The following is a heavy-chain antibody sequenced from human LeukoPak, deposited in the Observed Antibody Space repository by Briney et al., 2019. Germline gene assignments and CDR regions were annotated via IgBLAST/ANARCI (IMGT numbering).Heavy chain of an antibody. D-gene: IGHD6-19*01. CDR3: ARPPYSSGTFDL. J-gene: IGHJ2*01. CDR1: GLTFSSYA. V-gene: IGHV3-30*03. CDR2: ISYDGSNK. Sequence: GGSLRLSCAASGLTFSSYAMHWVRQAPGKGLEWVSVISYDGSNKDYADSVKGRFTISRDNAENTLYLQMNSLRVEDTGVYYCARPPYSSGTFDLWGRGTLVTVSP.